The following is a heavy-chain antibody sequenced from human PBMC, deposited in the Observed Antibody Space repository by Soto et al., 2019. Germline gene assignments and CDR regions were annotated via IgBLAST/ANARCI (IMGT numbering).Heavy chain of an antibody. CDR2: ISSGAITI. J-gene: IGHJ4*02. CDR1: GFTFSDYY. V-gene: IGHV3-11*01. CDR3: AGQYSSSSVEF. Sequence: GSLRLSCAASGFTFSDYYMNWIRQAPGKGLEWVSYISSGAITIYYADSVKGRFTISRDNAKNSLYLRMNSLRAEDTAVYYCAGQYSSSSVEFWGQGTLVTVSS. D-gene: IGHD6-6*01.